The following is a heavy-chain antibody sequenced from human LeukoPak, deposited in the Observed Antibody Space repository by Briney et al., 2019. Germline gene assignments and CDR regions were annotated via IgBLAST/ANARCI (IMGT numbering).Heavy chain of an antibody. CDR1: GGSISSYY. Sequence: SETLSLTCTVSGGSISSYYWSWIRQPPGKGLEWIGYIYYSGSTNYNPSLKRRVTISVDTSRNQFSLKVSSVTAADTAVYYCARANIPNYYYGMDVWGQGTTVTVSS. J-gene: IGHJ6*02. CDR2: IYYSGST. CDR3: ARANIPNYYYGMDV. V-gene: IGHV4-59*01.